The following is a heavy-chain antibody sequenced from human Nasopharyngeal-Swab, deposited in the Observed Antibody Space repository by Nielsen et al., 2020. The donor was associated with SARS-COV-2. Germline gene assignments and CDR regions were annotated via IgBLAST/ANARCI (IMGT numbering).Heavy chain of an antibody. Sequence: SETLSLTCAVYGGSFSGYYWSWIPQPPGKGLEWIGEINHSGSTNYNPSLKSRVTISVDTSKNQFSLKLSPVTAADTAVYYCARGPHHGGFDYWGQGTLVTVSS. CDR1: GGSFSGYY. CDR3: ARGPHHGGFDY. V-gene: IGHV4-34*01. D-gene: IGHD3-16*01. CDR2: INHSGST. J-gene: IGHJ4*02.